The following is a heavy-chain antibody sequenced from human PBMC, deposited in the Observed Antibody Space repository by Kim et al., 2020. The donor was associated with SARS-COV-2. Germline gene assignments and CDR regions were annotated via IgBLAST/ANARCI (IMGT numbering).Heavy chain of an antibody. CDR2: ISSSSSYT. J-gene: IGHJ6*02. V-gene: IGHV3-11*05. D-gene: IGHD3-16*02. CDR3: ATDGYDNAWGSYRDYYYYYGMDV. Sequence: GGSLRLSCAASGFTFGDYYMSWIRQAPGKGLEWVSDISSSSSYTNYADSVKGRFTISRDNAKNSLYLQMNSLRAEDTAVYNCATDGYDNAWGSYRDYYYYYGMDVWSQGTTVTVSS. CDR1: GFTFGDYY.